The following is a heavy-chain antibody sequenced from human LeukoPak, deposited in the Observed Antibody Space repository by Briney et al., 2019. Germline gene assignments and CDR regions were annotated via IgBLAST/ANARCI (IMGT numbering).Heavy chain of an antibody. Sequence: SETLSLTCTVSGGSISSYYWSWIRQPPGKGLEWIGSIYYSGSTYYNPSLKSRVTISVDTSKNQFSLKLSSVTAADTAVYYCARETYYYDSSGYYYPRPHNWFDPWGQGTLVTVSS. CDR3: ARETYYYDSSGYYYPRPHNWFDP. CDR1: GGSISSYY. V-gene: IGHV4-59*12. CDR2: IYYSGST. J-gene: IGHJ5*02. D-gene: IGHD3-22*01.